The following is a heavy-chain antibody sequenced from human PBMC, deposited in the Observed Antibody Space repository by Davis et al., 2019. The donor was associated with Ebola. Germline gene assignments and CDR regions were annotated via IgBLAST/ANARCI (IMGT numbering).Heavy chain of an antibody. CDR1: GFTFSSYG. Sequence: GGSLRLSCAASGFTFSSYGMHWVRQAPGKGLEWVAVISYDGSNKYYADSVKGRFTISRDNSKNTLYLQMNSLRAEDTAVYYCARDSEYSSSWYLHGVAWDYWGQGTLVTVSS. J-gene: IGHJ4*02. V-gene: IGHV3-30*03. CDR3: ARDSEYSSSWYLHGVAWDY. D-gene: IGHD6-13*01. CDR2: ISYDGSNK.